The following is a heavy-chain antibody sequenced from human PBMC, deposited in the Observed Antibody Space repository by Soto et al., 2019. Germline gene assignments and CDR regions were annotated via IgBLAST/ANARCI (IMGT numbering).Heavy chain of an antibody. J-gene: IGHJ3*02. CDR2: IKQDGSEK. CDR3: ARGDYCSSTSCYAFDI. V-gene: IGHV3-7*04. Sequence: GGSLRLSCAASGFTFSSYWMSWVRQAPGKGLEWVANIKQDGSEKYYVDSVKGRFTISRDNAKNSLYLQMNSLRAEDTAVYYCARGDYCSSTSCYAFDIWGQGTMVTVSS. CDR1: GFTFSSYW. D-gene: IGHD2-2*01.